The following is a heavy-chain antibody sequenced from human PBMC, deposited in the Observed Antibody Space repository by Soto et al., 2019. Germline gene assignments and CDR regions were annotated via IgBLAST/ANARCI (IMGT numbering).Heavy chain of an antibody. V-gene: IGHV4-39*01. J-gene: IGHJ4*02. CDR2: IYYTGMS. D-gene: IGHD3-16*01. Sequence: QLQLQESGPGLVKPSETLSLTCTVSGGSINSETYFWGWVRQPPGKGLEWIGSIYYTGMSYYSPSRQSRVTISVDTSKNQFSLKLSSVTAADTAVYYCARRRKDSRGSYVYIDYWGQGTLVAVSS. CDR3: ARRRKDSRGSYVYIDY. CDR1: GGSINSETYF.